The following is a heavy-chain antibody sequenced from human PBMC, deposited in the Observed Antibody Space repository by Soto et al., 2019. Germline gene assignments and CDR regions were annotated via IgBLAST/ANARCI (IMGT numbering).Heavy chain of an antibody. J-gene: IGHJ6*02. CDR2: IFSNDEK. Sequence: SGPTLVNPTETLTQTFPVSGFSLSNARMGVSWIRQPPGKALEWLAHIFSNDEKSYSTSLKSRLTISKDTSKSQVVLTMTNMDPVDTATYYCARIRVYGEYYYYGMDVWGQGTTVTVS. CDR3: ARIRVYGEYYYYGMDV. V-gene: IGHV2-26*01. D-gene: IGHD3-10*01. CDR1: GFSLSNARMG.